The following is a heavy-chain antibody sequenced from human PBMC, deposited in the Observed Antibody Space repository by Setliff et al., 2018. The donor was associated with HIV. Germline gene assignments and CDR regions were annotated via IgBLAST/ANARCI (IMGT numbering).Heavy chain of an antibody. Sequence: GGSLRLSCAASGFTVSSNYMSWVRQAPGKGLEWVSAIGPVGTSTYYAESVKGRFTISKDNSKNTLYLQMTSLRDEDTAVYYCAKVLLFGVDVFDIWGQGTMVTVSS. J-gene: IGHJ3*02. CDR2: IGPVGTST. V-gene: IGHV3-23*01. D-gene: IGHD3-10*02. CDR1: GFTVSSNY. CDR3: AKVLLFGVDVFDI.